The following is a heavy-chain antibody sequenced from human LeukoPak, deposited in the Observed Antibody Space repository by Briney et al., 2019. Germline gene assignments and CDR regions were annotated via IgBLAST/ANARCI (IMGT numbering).Heavy chain of an antibody. D-gene: IGHD6-13*01. Sequence: GGSLRLSCAASGFTVSTNYMSWVRQAPGKGLEWVSVLYSGRATYYADSMKDRFIISRDNSKNTLYLQMNTLRVEDTAIYFCLRDVALEAAGPGDYWGQGTLVTVSS. V-gene: IGHV3-66*01. CDR1: GFTVSTNY. CDR2: LYSGRAT. CDR3: LRDVALEAAGPGDY. J-gene: IGHJ4*02.